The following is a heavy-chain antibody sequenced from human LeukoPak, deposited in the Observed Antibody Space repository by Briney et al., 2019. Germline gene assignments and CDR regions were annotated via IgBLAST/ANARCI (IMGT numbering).Heavy chain of an antibody. CDR3: ARSGRGVDSFYFYMDV. V-gene: IGHV3-7*01. D-gene: IGHD3-10*01. CDR2: IKHDGSEKQDGSEK. CDR1: GFTVSGTY. Sequence: GGSLRLSCIVSGFTVSGTYMDWVRQAPGKGLEWVANIKHDGSEKQDGSEKNYVDSVKGRFTISRDNAKNSLYPQMNSLRAEDTAVYYCARSGRGVDSFYFYMDVWGKGTTVTVSS. J-gene: IGHJ6*03.